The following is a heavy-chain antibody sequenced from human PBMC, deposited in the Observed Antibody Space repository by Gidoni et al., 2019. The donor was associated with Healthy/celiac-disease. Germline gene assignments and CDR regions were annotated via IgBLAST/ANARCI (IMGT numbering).Heavy chain of an antibody. D-gene: IGHD2-2*01. V-gene: IGHV1-69*01. J-gene: IGHJ4*02. CDR3: ARCQGYCSSTSWHPFDY. CDR2: IIPIFGTA. Sequence: WMGGIIPIFGTANYAQKFQGRVTITADESTSTAYMELSSLRSEDTAVYYCARCQGYCSSTSWHPFDYWGQGTLVTVSS.